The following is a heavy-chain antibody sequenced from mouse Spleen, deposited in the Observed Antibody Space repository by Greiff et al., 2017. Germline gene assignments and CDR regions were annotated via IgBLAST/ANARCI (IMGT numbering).Heavy chain of an antibody. D-gene: IGHD2-2*01. J-gene: IGHJ2*01. V-gene: IGHV3-6*01. CDR1: GYSITSGYY. CDR3: AREGYDRELY. Sequence: VQLKQSGPGLVKPSQSLSLTCSVTGYSITSGYYWNWIRQFPGNKLEWMGYISYDGSNNYNPSLKNRISITRDTSKNQFFLKLNSVTTEDTATYYCAREGYDRELYWGQGTTLTVSS. CDR2: ISYDGSN.